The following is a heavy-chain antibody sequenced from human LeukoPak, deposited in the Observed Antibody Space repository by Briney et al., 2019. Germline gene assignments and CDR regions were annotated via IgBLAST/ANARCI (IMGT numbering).Heavy chain of an antibody. Sequence: SETLSLTCAVYGGSFSGYYWSWIRQPPGKGLEWIGEINHSGGTNYNPSLKSRVTISVDTSKNQFSLKLSSVTAADTAVYYCARECCSSTSCYAWWFDPWGQGTLVTVSS. V-gene: IGHV4-34*01. CDR3: ARECCSSTSCYAWWFDP. CDR2: INHSGGT. J-gene: IGHJ5*02. D-gene: IGHD2-2*01. CDR1: GGSFSGYY.